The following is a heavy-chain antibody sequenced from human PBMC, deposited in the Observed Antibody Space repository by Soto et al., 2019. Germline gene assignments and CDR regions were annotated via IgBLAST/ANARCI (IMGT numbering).Heavy chain of an antibody. V-gene: IGHV4-39*01. J-gene: IGHJ4*02. Sequence: QLQLQESGPGLVKPSETLSLTCTVSGGAIRSSSYYWGWIRQPPGKGLEWIGSIYYSGSTYYNPSLKSRVTISVDTSKNQFSLKLSSVTAADTAVYYCARHAFHSSGFTDYWGQGTLVTVSS. D-gene: IGHD6-19*01. CDR3: ARHAFHSSGFTDY. CDR2: IYYSGST. CDR1: GGAIRSSSYY.